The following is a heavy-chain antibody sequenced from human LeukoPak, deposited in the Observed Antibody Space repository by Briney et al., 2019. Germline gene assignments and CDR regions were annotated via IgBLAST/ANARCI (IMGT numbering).Heavy chain of an antibody. CDR2: ISSNGGST. CDR1: GFTFSNFA. Sequence: PGGSLRLSCAASGFTFSNFAMTWVRQAPGKGLEYVSAISSNGGSTYYADSVKGRFTISRDNSKNTLYLQMSSLRAEGTAVYYCVKNWGYGDDYWGQGTLVTVSS. J-gene: IGHJ4*02. CDR3: VKNWGYGDDY. V-gene: IGHV3-64D*06. D-gene: IGHD7-27*01.